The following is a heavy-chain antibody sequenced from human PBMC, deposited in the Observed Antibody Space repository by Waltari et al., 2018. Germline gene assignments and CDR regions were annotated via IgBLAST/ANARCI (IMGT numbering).Heavy chain of an antibody. CDR3: ASGLGYSGPGV. CDR1: GLIFSNSW. D-gene: IGHD5-12*01. CDR2: IKQDGSAK. J-gene: IGHJ6*02. Sequence: EVQLVESGGGLVQPGGSLRLSCAASGLIFSNSWMSWARQAPGKGLEWVANIKQDGSAKYYVDSVKGRFTISRDNAKNSLCLQMNSLRAEDTAVYYCASGLGYSGPGVWGQGTTVTVSS. V-gene: IGHV3-7*01.